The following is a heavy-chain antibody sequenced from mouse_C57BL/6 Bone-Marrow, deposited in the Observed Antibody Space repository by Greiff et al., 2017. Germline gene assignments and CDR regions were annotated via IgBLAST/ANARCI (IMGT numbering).Heavy chain of an antibody. Sequence: EVKLMESGGGLVQSGRSLRLSCATSGFTFSDFYMEWVRQAPGKGLEWIAASRNKANDYTTEYSASVKGRFIVSRDTSQSILYLQMNALRAEDTAIYYCARGPNAMDYWGQGTSVTVSS. V-gene: IGHV7-1*01. CDR1: GFTFSDFY. J-gene: IGHJ4*01. CDR2: SRNKANDYTT. CDR3: ARGPNAMDY.